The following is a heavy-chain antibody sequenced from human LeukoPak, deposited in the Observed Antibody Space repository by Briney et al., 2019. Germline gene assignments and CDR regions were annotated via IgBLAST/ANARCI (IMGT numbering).Heavy chain of an antibody. D-gene: IGHD3-10*02. V-gene: IGHV4-59*01. CDR3: ARHVNWFDP. CDR1: GGSISSYY. J-gene: IGHJ5*02. CDR2: IYYSGST. Sequence: PSETLSLTCTVSGGSISSYYWSWIRQPPGKGLEWIGYIYYSGSTNYNPSLRSRVTISVDTSKNQFSLKLSSVTAADTAVYYCARHVNWFDPWGQGTLITVSS.